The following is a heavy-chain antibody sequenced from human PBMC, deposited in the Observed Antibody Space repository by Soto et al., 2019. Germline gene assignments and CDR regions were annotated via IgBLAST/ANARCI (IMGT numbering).Heavy chain of an antibody. J-gene: IGHJ4*02. D-gene: IGHD2-2*01. CDR3: ARLGGYCSSTKCYGGGDY. CDR1: GYSFTSYW. CDR2: IYPGDSDT. V-gene: IGHV5-51*03. Sequence: EVQLVQSGAEVKKPGESLKISCKGSGYSFTSYWIGWVRQMPGKGLECIGIIYPGDSDTRYSPSFQGQVTISADKSISTAYLQWSSLKASDTAMYYCARLGGYCSSTKCYGGGDYWGQGTQVTVSS.